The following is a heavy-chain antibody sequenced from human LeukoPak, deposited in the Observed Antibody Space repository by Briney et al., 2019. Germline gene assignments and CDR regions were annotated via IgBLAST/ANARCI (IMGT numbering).Heavy chain of an antibody. D-gene: IGHD3-10*01. CDR3: ARNKGRYGSGRVHFDP. CDR1: GGSFSGYY. J-gene: IGHJ5*02. Sequence: SETLSLTCAVYGGSFSGYYWSWIRQPPGRGLEWIGEINHSGSTNYNPSLKSRVTISVDTSKNQLSLKLSSVTAAGTAVYYCARNKGRYGSGRVHFDPWGQGTLVTVSS. V-gene: IGHV4-34*01. CDR2: INHSGST.